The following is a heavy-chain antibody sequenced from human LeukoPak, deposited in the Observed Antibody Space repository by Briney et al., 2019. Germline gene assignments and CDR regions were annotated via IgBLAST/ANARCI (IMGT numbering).Heavy chain of an antibody. V-gene: IGHV1-3*01. CDR3: ARGSADILTGNAFDI. J-gene: IGHJ3*02. Sequence: GASVKVSCKASGYTFTSYAMHWVGQAPGQRLEWMGWINAGNGNTKYSQKFQGRVTITRDTSASTAYMELSSLRSEDTAVYYCARGSADILTGNAFDIWGQGTMVTVSS. CDR1: GYTFTSYA. D-gene: IGHD3-9*01. CDR2: INAGNGNT.